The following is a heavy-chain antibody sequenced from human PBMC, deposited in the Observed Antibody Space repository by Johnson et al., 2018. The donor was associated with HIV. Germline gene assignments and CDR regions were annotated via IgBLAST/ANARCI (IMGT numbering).Heavy chain of an antibody. CDR1: GFTFNTNW. CDR3: AKNSAAFDS. V-gene: IGHV3-30*18. D-gene: IGHD3-10*01. J-gene: IGHJ3*02. Sequence: QVQLVESGGDLVQPGGSLRLSCVGSGFTFNTNWMHWVRQAPGKGLEWVALISYDGSNKYYADSVKGRFTISRDNSKNPLYLQMTRLRAEATAGYYCAKNSAAFDSWGQGTMVTVSS. CDR2: ISYDGSNK.